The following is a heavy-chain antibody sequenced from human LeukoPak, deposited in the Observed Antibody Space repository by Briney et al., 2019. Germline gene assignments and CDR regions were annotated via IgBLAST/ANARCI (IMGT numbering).Heavy chain of an antibody. V-gene: IGHV4-59*12. D-gene: IGHD3-10*01. Sequence: PSETLSLTCTVSGGSISSYYWSWIRQPPGKGLEWIGYSYYSGSTNYNPSLKSRVTISVDTSKNQFYLKMNSVSAADTAVYYCARGQWFRAFWSRGTPVTVSS. CDR2: SYYSGST. CDR3: ARGQWFRAF. J-gene: IGHJ4*02. CDR1: GGSISSYY.